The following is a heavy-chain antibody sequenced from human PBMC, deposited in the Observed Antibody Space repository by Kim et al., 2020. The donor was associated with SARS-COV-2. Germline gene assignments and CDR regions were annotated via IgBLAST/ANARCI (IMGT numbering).Heavy chain of an antibody. J-gene: IGHJ6*02. Sequence: GRFTISRDNAKNSLYLQMNSLRAEDTALYYCAKDWPHCRGAGCYYYGMDVWGQGTTVTVSS. D-gene: IGHD2-15*01. CDR3: AKDWPHCRGAGCYYYGMDV. V-gene: IGHV3-9*01.